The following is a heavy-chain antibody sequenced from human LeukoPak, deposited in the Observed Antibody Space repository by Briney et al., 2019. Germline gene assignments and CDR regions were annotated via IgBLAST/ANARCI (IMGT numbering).Heavy chain of an antibody. J-gene: IGHJ3*01. Sequence: ASVKVSCKASGYTFTGYYMHWVRQAPGQGLEWMGWINPNNGGTSFAQNFQGRVTLTRDTSISTAYMELSTLRSDDTAVYYCARGAGPKAFDVWGQGTMVTVST. V-gene: IGHV1-2*02. CDR3: ARGAGPKAFDV. CDR2: INPNNGGT. CDR1: GYTFTGYY.